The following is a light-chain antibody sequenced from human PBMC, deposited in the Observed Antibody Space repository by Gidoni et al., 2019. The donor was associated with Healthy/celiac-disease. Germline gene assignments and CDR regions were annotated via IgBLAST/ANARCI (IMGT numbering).Light chain of an antibody. Sequence: DIQMTQSPSSLSAPVGDRVTITCRASQSISSYLNWYQQKPGKAPKLLIYAASSLQSGVPSRFSGSGSGTDFTLTISSLQPEDFATYYCQQSYSTPWYTFGQGTKLEIK. V-gene: IGKV1-39*01. CDR3: QQSYSTPWYT. CDR2: AAS. CDR1: QSISSY. J-gene: IGKJ2*01.